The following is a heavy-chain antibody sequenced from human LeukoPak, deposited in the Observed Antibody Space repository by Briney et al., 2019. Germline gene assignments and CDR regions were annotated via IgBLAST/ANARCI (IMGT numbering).Heavy chain of an antibody. J-gene: IGHJ1*01. CDR3: ARGHDYGVAWFQH. CDR2: VYNRGST. V-gene: IGHV4-4*08. CDR1: SGSISTYY. D-gene: IGHD4-17*01. Sequence: PSETLSLTCTVSSGSISTYYWSWIRQSPGKGLEWVGYVYNRGSTNYNPSLESRVTISIDMSKNQFSLKLSSVTAADSAVYYCARGHDYGVAWFQHWGQGTLVTVSS.